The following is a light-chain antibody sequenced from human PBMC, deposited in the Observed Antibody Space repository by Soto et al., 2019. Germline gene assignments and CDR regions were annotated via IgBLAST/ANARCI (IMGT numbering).Light chain of an antibody. V-gene: IGKV3D-20*01. CDR2: DAS. Sequence: EIVLTQSPATLSLSPRERATLSCGASQSVSSSYLAWYQQKPGLAPRLLIYDASSRATGIPDRFSGSGSGTDFTLTISRLEPEDFAVYYCQQYGSSPQTFGQGTKVEIK. CDR3: QQYGSSPQT. CDR1: QSVSSSY. J-gene: IGKJ1*01.